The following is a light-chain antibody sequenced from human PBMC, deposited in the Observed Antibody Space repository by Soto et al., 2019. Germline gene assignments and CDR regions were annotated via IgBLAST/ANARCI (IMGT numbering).Light chain of an antibody. Sequence: DIQMTQSPSSLSASVGDRVTITCRASQGISSQLVWFQQKPEKAPKSLIYGAYTLQSGVTSRFSGSESGTDFTLTISSLQPEDFATYYCHPYQSYPITFGQGTRLEI. CDR3: HPYQSYPIT. J-gene: IGKJ5*01. CDR1: QGISSQ. CDR2: GAY. V-gene: IGKV1D-16*01.